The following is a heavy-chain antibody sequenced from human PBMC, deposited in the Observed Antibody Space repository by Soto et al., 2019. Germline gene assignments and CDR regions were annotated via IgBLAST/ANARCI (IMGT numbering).Heavy chain of an antibody. V-gene: IGHV3-30*18. Sequence: QVQLVESGGGVVQPGRSLRLSCAASGFTFSSYGMHWVRQAPGKGLEWVAVISYDGSNKYYADSVKGRFTISRDNSKNTLYLQMNSLRAEDTAVYYCAKDSDPRHDRAMVHWGQGTLVTVSS. CDR2: ISYDGSNK. D-gene: IGHD5-18*01. J-gene: IGHJ4*02. CDR1: GFTFSSYG. CDR3: AKDSDPRHDRAMVH.